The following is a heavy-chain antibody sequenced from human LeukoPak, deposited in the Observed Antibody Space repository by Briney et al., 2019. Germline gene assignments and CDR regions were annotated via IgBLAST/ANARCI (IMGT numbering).Heavy chain of an antibody. D-gene: IGHD3-9*01. V-gene: IGHV4-34*01. CDR2: INHSGST. CDR1: GGSFSGYY. CDR3: ARGPTVVYDILTGYYYFDY. J-gene: IGHJ4*02. Sequence: SETLSLTCAVNGGSFSGYYWTWIRQPPGKGLEWIGEINHSGSTNYNPSLKSRVTLSVDTSKSQFSLKLSSVTAADTAVYYCARGPTVVYDILTGYYYFDYWGQGTLVTVSS.